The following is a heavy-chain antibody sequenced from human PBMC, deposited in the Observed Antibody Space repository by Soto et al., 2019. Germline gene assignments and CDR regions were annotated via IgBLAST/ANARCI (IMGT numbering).Heavy chain of an antibody. CDR3: ARESGYYDFWSGYFDY. V-gene: IGHV4-30-4*01. Sequence: SETLSLTCTVSGGSISSGDYYWSWIRQPPGKGLEWIGYIYYSGSTYYNPSLKSRVTISVDTSKNQFSLKLSSVTAADTAVYYCARESGYYDFWSGYFDYWGQGTLVTVS. J-gene: IGHJ4*02. CDR2: IYYSGST. D-gene: IGHD3-3*01. CDR1: GGSISSGDYY.